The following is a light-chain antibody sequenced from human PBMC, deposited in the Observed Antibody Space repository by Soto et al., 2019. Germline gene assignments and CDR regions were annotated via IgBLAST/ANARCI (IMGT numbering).Light chain of an antibody. Sequence: QSALTQPASVSGSPGQSITISCTGTSSDVGGYNYVSWYQQDPGKAPKLMIYEVSNRPSGVSNRFSGSKSGNTASLTISGLQAEEEADSYCSPCTRIRHLVFGGGTKLTVL. J-gene: IGLJ2*01. CDR2: EVS. CDR3: SPCTRIRHLV. CDR1: SSDVGGYNY. V-gene: IGLV2-14*01.